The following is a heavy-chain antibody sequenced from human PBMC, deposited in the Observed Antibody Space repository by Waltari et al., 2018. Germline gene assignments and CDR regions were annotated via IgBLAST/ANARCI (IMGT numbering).Heavy chain of an antibody. Sequence: QVRLVQSGGEVKKPGYWGKGSCKESGGPFGRFAITWVRQGPGQGLEWVGGVIPIFGSPNYAQKFQGRVTFTADELTTTVYMDLSGLTSEDTAVYFCARRKVREAFDIWGQGTMVIVSS. V-gene: IGHV1-69*12. D-gene: IGHD1-26*01. CDR1: GGPFGRFA. CDR3: ARRKVREAFDI. CDR2: VIPIFGSP. J-gene: IGHJ3*02.